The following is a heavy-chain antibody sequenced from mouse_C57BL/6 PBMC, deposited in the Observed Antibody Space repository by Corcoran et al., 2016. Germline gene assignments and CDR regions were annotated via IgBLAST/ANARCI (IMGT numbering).Heavy chain of an antibody. CDR1: GYTFTDYY. V-gene: IGHV1-26*01. CDR3: ARGSSSAWFAY. Sequence: EVQLQQSGPELEKPGASVKISCKASGYTFTDYYMNWVKQSHGKSLEWIGDINPNNGGTSYNQKFKGKATLTVDKSSSTAYMELRSLTSEDSAVYYCARGSSSAWFAYWGQGTLVTVSA. CDR2: INPNNGGT. J-gene: IGHJ3*01. D-gene: IGHD1-1*01.